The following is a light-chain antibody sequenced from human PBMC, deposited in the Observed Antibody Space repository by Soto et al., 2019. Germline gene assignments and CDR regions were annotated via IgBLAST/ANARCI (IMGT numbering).Light chain of an antibody. J-gene: IGLJ3*02. CDR2: DNT. V-gene: IGLV1-51*01. Sequence: QSVLTQPPSISAAPGQMVAISCSGTTSNIGDNSVSWYQHLPGTAPKVLIYDNTSRPLGIPDRFSGSKSGTSATLTITGLQTGDEADYYCATWDSALSAGVFGGGTKLTVL. CDR3: ATWDSALSAGV. CDR1: TSNIGDNS.